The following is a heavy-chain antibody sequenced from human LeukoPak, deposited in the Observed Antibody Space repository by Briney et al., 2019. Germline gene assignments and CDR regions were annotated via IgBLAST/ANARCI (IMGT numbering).Heavy chain of an antibody. J-gene: IGHJ5*02. CDR1: GFTFSSYA. CDR2: ISGSGGST. D-gene: IGHD2-15*01. V-gene: IGHV3-23*01. Sequence: PGGSLRLSCAASGFTFSSYAMSWVRQAPGKGLEWVSAISGSGGSTYYADSVKGRFTISRDNSKNTLYLQMNSLRAEDTAIYYCARDGPPRSPTSGWFDPWGQGTLVTVSS. CDR3: ARDGPPRSPTSGWFDP.